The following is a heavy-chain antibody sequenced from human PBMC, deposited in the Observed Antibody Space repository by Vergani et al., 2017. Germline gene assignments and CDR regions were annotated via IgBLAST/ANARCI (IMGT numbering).Heavy chain of an antibody. CDR2: IKQDGSEK. V-gene: IGHV3-7*03. Sequence: EVQLVESGGGLVQPGGSLRLSCAASGFTFSSYWMSWVRQAPGKGLEWVANIKQDGSEKYYVDSVKGRFTISRDNAKNSLYLQMNSLRAEDTAVYYCARAGGSSGWSHSDNWFDLWGQGTLVTVSS. CDR3: ARAGGSSGWSHSDNWFDL. CDR1: GFTFSSYW. J-gene: IGHJ5*02. D-gene: IGHD6-19*01.